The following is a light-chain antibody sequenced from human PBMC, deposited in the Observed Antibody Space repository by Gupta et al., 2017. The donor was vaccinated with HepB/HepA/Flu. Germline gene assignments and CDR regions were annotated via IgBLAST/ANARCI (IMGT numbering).Light chain of an antibody. CDR3: QQYDRAPDT. CDR1: QSVSDNY. Sequence: EIVLTQSPGTLSLSPGERATLSCRASQSVSDNYLAWYRQRPGQAPRLIIYGGCSRATGTPDRFSGSGSGTDFTLTISRLEPEDFAVYYCQQYDRAPDTFGQGTRLDIK. J-gene: IGKJ5*01. CDR2: GGC. V-gene: IGKV3-20*01.